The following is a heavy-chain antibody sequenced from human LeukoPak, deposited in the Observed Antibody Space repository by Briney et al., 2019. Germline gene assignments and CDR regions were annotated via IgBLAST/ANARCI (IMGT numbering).Heavy chain of an antibody. J-gene: IGHJ4*02. V-gene: IGHV3-48*01. Sequence: PGGSLRLSCVASGFTFSDYSMNWVRQAPGKGLEWVSYISSSSSTIYYADSVKGRFTISRDNSKNTLYLQMNSLRAEDTAVYYCAKLTTVTAIDYWGQGTLVTVSS. CDR2: ISSSSSTI. CDR3: AKLTTVTAIDY. D-gene: IGHD4-17*01. CDR1: GFTFSDYS.